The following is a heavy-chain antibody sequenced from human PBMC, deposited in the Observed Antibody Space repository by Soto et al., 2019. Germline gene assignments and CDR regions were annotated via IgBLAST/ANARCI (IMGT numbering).Heavy chain of an antibody. CDR3: GAGDGDYLDY. V-gene: IGHV1-58*01. J-gene: IGHJ4*02. D-gene: IGHD4-17*01. CDR2: IVVGSGNT. CDR1: GFTFTSSA. Sequence: QMQLVQSGPEVKKPGTSVKVSCKASGFTFTSSAVQWVRQARGQRLAWIGWIVVGSGNTNYAQKYQERATITRDMSTSTAYMELSSVRSEDTAVYYCGAGDGDYLDYWGQGSLVTGSS.